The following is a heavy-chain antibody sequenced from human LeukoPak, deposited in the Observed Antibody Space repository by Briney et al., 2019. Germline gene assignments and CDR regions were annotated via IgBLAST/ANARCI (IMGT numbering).Heavy chain of an antibody. D-gene: IGHD1-26*01. CDR3: ARARNGTLKY. J-gene: IGHJ4*02. CDR2: ISFDGRHQ. CDR1: GFTFSHYA. V-gene: IGHV3-30*01. Sequence: GGSLRLSCAASGFTFSHYAMRWVRQAPGKGLEWVAVISFDGRHQYSADSVKGRLTISRDNSRHTLYLQMNSLRPEDTAIYYCARARNGTLKYWGQGTLVTVSS.